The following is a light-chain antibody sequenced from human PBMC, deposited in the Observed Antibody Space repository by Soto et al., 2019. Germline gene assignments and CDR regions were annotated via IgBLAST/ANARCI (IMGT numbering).Light chain of an antibody. V-gene: IGKV3-20*01. CDR3: HQYGSFPHT. Sequence: EIVLTQSPGTLSLSPGERATLSCRASQSVSGSSLAWYQLKPGQAPRLLISGASSRPTGVPDRFSGSESGTDFTFIISRLEPEDFGMYYCHQYGSFPHTFGQGTELETK. J-gene: IGKJ2*01. CDR1: QSVSGSS. CDR2: GAS.